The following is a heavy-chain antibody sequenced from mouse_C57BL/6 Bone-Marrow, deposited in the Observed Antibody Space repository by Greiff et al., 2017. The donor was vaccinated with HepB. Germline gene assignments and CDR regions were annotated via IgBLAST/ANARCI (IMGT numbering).Heavy chain of an antibody. CDR2: FHPYNDDT. D-gene: IGHD1-1*01. J-gene: IGHJ3*01. Sequence: QVHVKQSGAELVKPGASVKMSCKASGYTFTTYPIEWMKQNHGKSLEWIGNFHPYNDDTKYNEKFKGKATLTVEKSSSTVYLELSRLTSDDSAVYYCATTCGSSWFAYWGQGTLVTVSA. V-gene: IGHV1-47*01. CDR3: ATTCGSSWFAY. CDR1: GYTFTTYP.